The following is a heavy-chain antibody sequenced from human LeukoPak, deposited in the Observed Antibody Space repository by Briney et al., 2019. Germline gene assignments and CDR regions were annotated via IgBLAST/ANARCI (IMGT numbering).Heavy chain of an antibody. V-gene: IGHV3-21*04. CDR1: GFPFSSYS. D-gene: IGHD5-18*01. J-gene: IGHJ3*02. CDR2: ISSSSSYI. Sequence: GGSLRLSCAASGFPFSSYSMNWVRQAPGKGLEWVSSISSSSSYIYYADSVKGRFTISRDNSKNTLYLQMNSLRAEDTAVYYCATSWILMVTGAFDIWGQGTMVTVSS. CDR3: ATSWILMVTGAFDI.